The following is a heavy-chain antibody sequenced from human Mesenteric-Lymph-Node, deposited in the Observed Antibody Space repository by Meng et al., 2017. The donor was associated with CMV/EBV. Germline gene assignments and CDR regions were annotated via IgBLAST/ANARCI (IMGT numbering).Heavy chain of an antibody. Sequence: GSLRLSCAVYGGSVSSGSYYWSWIRQPPGKGLEWIGYIYYSGSTNYNPSLKSRVTISVDTSKNQFSLKLSSVTAADTAVYYCARGNHYYDSSGYYTGTFDYWGQGTLVTVSS. D-gene: IGHD3-22*01. V-gene: IGHV4-61*01. CDR1: GGSVSSGSYY. CDR3: ARGNHYYDSSGYYTGTFDY. CDR2: IYYSGST. J-gene: IGHJ4*02.